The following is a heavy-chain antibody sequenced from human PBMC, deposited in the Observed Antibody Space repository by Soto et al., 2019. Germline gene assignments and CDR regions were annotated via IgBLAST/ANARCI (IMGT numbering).Heavy chain of an antibody. J-gene: IGHJ5*02. Sequence: ASVKVSCKASGYSFINFGISWVRQAAGQGPEWLGWMNPGSGKTGYTSKSQGRVAMTRDASTATSHLDLTSLTSDDTAVYYCARMASAGTLNWFDPWGPGTLVTVSS. CDR2: MNPGSGKT. V-gene: IGHV1-8*02. CDR3: ARMASAGTLNWFDP. CDR1: GYSFINFG. D-gene: IGHD6-13*01.